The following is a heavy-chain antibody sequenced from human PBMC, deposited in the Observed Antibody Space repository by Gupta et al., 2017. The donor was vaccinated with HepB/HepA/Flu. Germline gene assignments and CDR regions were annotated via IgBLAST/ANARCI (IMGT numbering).Heavy chain of an antibody. D-gene: IGHD6-13*01. Sequence: QIQLQQSGPGLVKPSQTLSLTCPISGDSVPSNPAAWNWIRLSPSRGLEWLGRTYYRSMWFNEYTVSVKSRITINPDTSKNYFSLQLNSVTPEDTAVYYCARDGGIVPAGGYFDYWGQGTLVTVSS. V-gene: IGHV6-1*01. J-gene: IGHJ4*02. CDR3: ARDGGIVPAGGYFDY. CDR1: GDSVPSNPAA. CDR2: TYYRSMWFN.